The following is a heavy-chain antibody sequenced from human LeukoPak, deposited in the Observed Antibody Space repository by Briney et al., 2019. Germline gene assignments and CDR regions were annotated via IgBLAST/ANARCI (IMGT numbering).Heavy chain of an antibody. D-gene: IGHD2-21*02. CDR1: GFTFSNYA. Sequence: GGSPRLSCAASGFTFSNYAMHWVRQAPGKGLEWVSLITGSGSSTYYSNSVKGRFTISRDTSKNTLYLQMNSLSAEDTAVYYCAKINPLVTPRGPFHYWGQGTLVTVSS. V-gene: IGHV3-23*01. CDR3: AKINPLVTPRGPFHY. CDR2: ITGSGSST. J-gene: IGHJ4*02.